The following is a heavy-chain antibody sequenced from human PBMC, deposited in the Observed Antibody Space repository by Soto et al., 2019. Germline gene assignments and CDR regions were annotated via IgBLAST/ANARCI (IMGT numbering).Heavy chain of an antibody. V-gene: IGHV1-18*01. Sequence: ASVKVSCKTSGYTFSNYGVNWVRQAPGQGLEWMGWISGYNGNTNYAQTVQGRVTMTTDTSTGTVYMELRSLKSDDTAIYYCSRFIMVGGWFDPNYYHGMDVWGQGTTVTVSS. D-gene: IGHD6-19*01. CDR3: SRFIMVGGWFDPNYYHGMDV. J-gene: IGHJ6*02. CDR1: GYTFSNYG. CDR2: ISGYNGNT.